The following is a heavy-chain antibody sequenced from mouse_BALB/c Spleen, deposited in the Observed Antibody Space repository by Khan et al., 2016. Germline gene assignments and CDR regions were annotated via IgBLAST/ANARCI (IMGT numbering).Heavy chain of an antibody. J-gene: IGHJ3*01. CDR3: ARTYYRYDDEVLFAY. Sequence: EVELVESGGGLVKPGGSLKLSCAASGFTFSSYAMSWVRQTPEKRLEWVATISSGGSYTYYPDSVKGRFTISRDNAKNTLYLQMSSLRSEDTAMYYCARTYYRYDDEVLFAYWGQGTLVTVSA. D-gene: IGHD2-14*01. CDR2: ISSGGSYT. CDR1: GFTFSSYA. V-gene: IGHV5-9-1*01.